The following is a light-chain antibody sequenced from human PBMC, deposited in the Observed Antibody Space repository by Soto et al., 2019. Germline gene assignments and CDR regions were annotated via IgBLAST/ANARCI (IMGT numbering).Light chain of an antibody. J-gene: IGKJ1*01. Sequence: IVMTQSPATLSVSPGERATLSCRASQSLRSNLAWYQQKPGQAPRLLIYAASTRATGIPARFSGSGSGTEFTLTISSLQSEDFAVDYCQQYNNWWTFGQGTKVEIK. V-gene: IGKV3-15*01. CDR2: AAS. CDR3: QQYNNWWT. CDR1: QSLRSN.